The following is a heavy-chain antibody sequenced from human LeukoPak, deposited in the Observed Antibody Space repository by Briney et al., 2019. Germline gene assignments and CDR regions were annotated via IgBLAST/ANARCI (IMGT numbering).Heavy chain of an antibody. CDR2: INPTGGST. CDR3: ARDNSVGDNAWWFDP. J-gene: IGHJ5*02. CDR1: GYTFTSYY. Sequence: VASVKVACKAFGYTFTSYYMHWVRQAPGQGLEWMGLINPTGGSTGYAQKFQGRVTMTRDMSTSTDYMELSSLRSEDTAIYYCARDNSVGDNAWWFDPWGQGTLVTVSS. V-gene: IGHV1-46*01. D-gene: IGHD1-26*01.